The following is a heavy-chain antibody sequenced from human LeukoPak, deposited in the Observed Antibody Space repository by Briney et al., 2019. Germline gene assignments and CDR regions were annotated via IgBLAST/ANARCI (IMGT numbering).Heavy chain of an antibody. V-gene: IGHV3-7*01. CDR3: ATKEPSTSGWSY. J-gene: IGHJ4*02. Sequence: GGSLRLSCAASGFTYSRDWTAWVRQAPGKGLEWVANIKEDGSEKNYVDSVKGRFTISRDNAENSVYLQMNDLRVEDTGVYYCATKEPSTSGWSYWGQGTLVTVSS. CDR1: GFTYSRDW. D-gene: IGHD6-19*01. CDR2: IKEDGSEK.